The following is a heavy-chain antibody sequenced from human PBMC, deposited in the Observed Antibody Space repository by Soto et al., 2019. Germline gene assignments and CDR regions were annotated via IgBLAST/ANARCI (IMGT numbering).Heavy chain of an antibody. CDR3: ARDRGDIAGQFDY. D-gene: IGHD5-12*01. CDR2: ISFHGSNK. V-gene: IGHV3-30-3*01. J-gene: IGHJ4*02. Sequence: QVQLVESGGGVVQPGRSLTLSCAASGFTFSRFAMHWVRQAPGKGLEWVAAISFHGSNKHYTDSVKGRFTISRDNSKNTVYLQMNALRVEDTAVYYCARDRGDIAGQFDYWGQGTQVSVSS. CDR1: GFTFSRFA.